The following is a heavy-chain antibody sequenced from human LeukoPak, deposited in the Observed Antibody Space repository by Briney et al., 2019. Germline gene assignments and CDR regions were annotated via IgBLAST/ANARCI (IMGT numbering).Heavy chain of an antibody. D-gene: IGHD3-22*01. CDR3: AREGDGSSGYYTYYFDY. CDR1: GGSVSSGSYY. J-gene: IGHJ4*02. Sequence: PSETLSLTCTVSGGSVSSGSYYWSWIRQPPGKGLEWIGYIYYSGSTNYSPSLKSRVTISVDTSKNQFSLKLSSVTAADTAVYYCAREGDGSSGYYTYYFDYWGQGTLVTVSS. V-gene: IGHV4-61*01. CDR2: IYYSGST.